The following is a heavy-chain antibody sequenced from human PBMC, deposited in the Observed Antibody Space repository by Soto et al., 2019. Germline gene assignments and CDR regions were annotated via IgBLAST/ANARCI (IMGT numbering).Heavy chain of an antibody. CDR2: VNHSGRI. Sequence: PSETLSLTCAVYGGSFSGDFCRWFRRPPGKGLEGRGEVNHSGRINQNPSLNIQVTTSVDTSKTQFSLKLRSVTAADTALYYCARGIARIVPLQGAAPVNYYFDSWGQGTLVTVSS. CDR3: ARGIARIVPLQGAAPVNYYFDS. J-gene: IGHJ4*02. V-gene: IGHV4-34*01. CDR1: GGSFSGDF. D-gene: IGHD2-2*01.